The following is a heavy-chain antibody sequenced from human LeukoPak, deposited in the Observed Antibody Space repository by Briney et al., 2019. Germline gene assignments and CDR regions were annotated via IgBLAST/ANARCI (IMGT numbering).Heavy chain of an antibody. CDR2: MNPNSGNT. V-gene: IGHV1-8*03. D-gene: IGHD3-3*01. J-gene: IGHJ5*02. Sequence: SVKVSCKASGYTFTSYDINWVRQTTGQGLEWMGWMNPNSGNTGYAQKFQGRVTITRNTSISTAYMELSSLRSEDTAVYYCARAKGRFPRSRWFDPWGQGTLVTVSS. CDR3: ARAKGRFPRSRWFDP. CDR1: GYTFTSYD.